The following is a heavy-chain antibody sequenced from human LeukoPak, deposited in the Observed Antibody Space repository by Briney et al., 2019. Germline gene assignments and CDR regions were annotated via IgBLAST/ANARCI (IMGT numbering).Heavy chain of an antibody. Sequence: WVXXXPXXXXXWMGWINTGNGNTKYLQKFQGRVTITRDTSASTAYMELGSLRSEDTAVYYCARDYFRGSYDYWGQGTLVTVSS. CDR3: ARDYFRGSYDY. V-gene: IGHV1-3*04. J-gene: IGHJ4*02. CDR2: INTGNGNT. D-gene: IGHD1-26*01.